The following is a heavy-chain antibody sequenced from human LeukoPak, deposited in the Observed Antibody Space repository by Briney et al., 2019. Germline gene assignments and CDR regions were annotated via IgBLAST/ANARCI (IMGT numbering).Heavy chain of an antibody. D-gene: IGHD6-13*01. Sequence: PGGSLRLSCAASGFAFSSFAMHWVRQAPGKGLEWVSLISYDGITEDYSDSVKGRFTISRDNSKNTLYLQMNSLRAEDTAVYYCAKARTQLTDAFDIWGQGTMVTVSS. CDR1: GFAFSSFA. CDR2: ISYDGITE. V-gene: IGHV3-30*04. CDR3: AKARTQLTDAFDI. J-gene: IGHJ3*02.